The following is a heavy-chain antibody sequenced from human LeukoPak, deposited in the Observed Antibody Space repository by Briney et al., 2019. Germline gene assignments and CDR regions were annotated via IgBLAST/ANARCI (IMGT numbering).Heavy chain of an antibody. CDR2: FDPEDGET. CDR3: TTEHNYYDSSGYFAYFDY. Sequence: ASVKVSCKVSGYTLTELSMHWVRQAPGKGLECMGGFDPEDGETIYAQKFQGRVTMTEDTSTDTAYMELSSLRSEDTAVYYCTTEHNYYDSSGYFAYFDYWGQGTLVTVSS. J-gene: IGHJ4*02. D-gene: IGHD3-22*01. CDR1: GYTLTELS. V-gene: IGHV1-24*01.